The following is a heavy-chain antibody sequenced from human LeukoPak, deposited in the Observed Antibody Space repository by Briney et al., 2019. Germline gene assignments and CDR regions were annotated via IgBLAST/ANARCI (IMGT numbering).Heavy chain of an antibody. V-gene: IGHV1-2*02. CDR2: INPNSGGT. D-gene: IGHD3-22*01. J-gene: IGHJ4*02. CDR1: GYISTGYY. CDR3: VRGDSSPYVYFDY. Sequence: ASVKVSCKASGYISTGYYVHWVRQAPGQGIEWMGWINPNSGGTNYAQKFQGRVTMTRDTSISTAYMDLSRLRSDDTAVYYCVRGDSSPYVYFDYWGQGTLVTVSS.